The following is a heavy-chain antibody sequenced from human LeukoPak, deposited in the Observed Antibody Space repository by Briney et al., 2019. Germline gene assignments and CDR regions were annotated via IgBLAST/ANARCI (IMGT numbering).Heavy chain of an antibody. CDR1: GYTFTGYY. D-gene: IGHD2-15*01. Sequence: ASVKVSCKASGYTFTGYYMHWVRQAPGQGLEWMGWINPNSGGTNYAQKFQGRVTMTRDTSISTAYIELSRLRSDDTAVYYCARDGGYCSGGSCYPGSYYYYGMDVWGQGTTVTVSS. CDR3: ARDGGYCSGGSCYPGSYYYYGMDV. V-gene: IGHV1-2*02. J-gene: IGHJ6*02. CDR2: INPNSGGT.